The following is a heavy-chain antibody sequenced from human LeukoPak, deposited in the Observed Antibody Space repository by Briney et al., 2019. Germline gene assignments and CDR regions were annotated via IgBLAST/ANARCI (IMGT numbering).Heavy chain of an antibody. CDR3: ARYRDGYNYNWFDP. J-gene: IGHJ5*02. CDR2: IYSGGST. CDR1: GFTVSSNY. V-gene: IGHV3-53*01. Sequence: GGSLRLSCAASGFTVSSNYMSWVRQAPGKGLEWVSVIYSGGSTYYADSVKGRFTISRDNSKNTLYLQMNSLRAEDTAVYYCARYRDGYNYNWFDPWGQGTLVTVSS. D-gene: IGHD5-24*01.